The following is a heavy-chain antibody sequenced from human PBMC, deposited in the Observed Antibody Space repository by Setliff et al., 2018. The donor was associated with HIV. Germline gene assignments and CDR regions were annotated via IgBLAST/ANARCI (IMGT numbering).Heavy chain of an antibody. CDR3: AKGGYGGAYYVAGY. Sequence: GGSLRLSCAASGFTFTSHGMHWVRRAPGKGLEWVSFMYKGGKTYYADFVKGRFTIARDDSKNTVSLQMTNLGTGDTAMYYCAKGGYGGAYYVAGYWGQGTLVTVSS. D-gene: IGHD5-18*01. J-gene: IGHJ4*02. CDR1: GFTFTSHG. V-gene: IGHV3-30*02. CDR2: MYKGGKT.